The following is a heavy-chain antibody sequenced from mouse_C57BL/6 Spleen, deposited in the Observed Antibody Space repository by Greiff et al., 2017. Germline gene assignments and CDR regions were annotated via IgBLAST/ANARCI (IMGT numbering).Heavy chain of an antibody. CDR3: ARGVRYGNCWYFDV. D-gene: IGHD2-1*01. CDR1: GYAFSSSW. CDR2: IYPADGDT. V-gene: IGHV1-82*01. J-gene: IGHJ1*03. Sequence: VQLQQSGPELVKPGASVKISCKASGYAFSSSWMNWVKQRPGKGLEWIGRIYPADGDTNYNGKFKGKATVTADKSSSTAYMQLSSLTSEDSAVYFCARGVRYGNCWYFDVWGTGTTVTVSA.